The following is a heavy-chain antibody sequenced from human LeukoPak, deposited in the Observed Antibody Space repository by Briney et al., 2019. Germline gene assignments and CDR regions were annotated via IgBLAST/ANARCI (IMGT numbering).Heavy chain of an antibody. CDR3: ARGTRDGYNPTFDY. V-gene: IGHV6-1*01. CDR1: GDSVSTNSAA. Sequence: SQTLSLTCAISGDSVSTNSAAWNWIRQSPSRGLEWLGRTYYTSKWYNDYALSMKGRITINPDTSKNQFSLQLNSVTPEDTASYYCARGTRDGYNPTFDYWGQGTLVTVSS. CDR2: TYYTSKWYN. D-gene: IGHD5-24*01. J-gene: IGHJ4*02.